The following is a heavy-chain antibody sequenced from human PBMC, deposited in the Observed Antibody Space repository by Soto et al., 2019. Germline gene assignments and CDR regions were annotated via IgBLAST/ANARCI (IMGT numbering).Heavy chain of an antibody. J-gene: IGHJ4*02. V-gene: IGHV1-69*18. D-gene: IGHD2-21*02. CDR3: ARVALSGNLLGGVDS. CDR2: ITPRFGTT. CDR1: AGTFVNYA. Sequence: QVQLVQSGAEVKNPGSSVKVSCKASAGTFVNYAITWVRQAPGQGLELMGTITPRFGTTYNAQKFNGRVTLTAHEPTSPVLVELSGLGCRARGDYYCARVALSGNLLGGVDSWGKGTM.